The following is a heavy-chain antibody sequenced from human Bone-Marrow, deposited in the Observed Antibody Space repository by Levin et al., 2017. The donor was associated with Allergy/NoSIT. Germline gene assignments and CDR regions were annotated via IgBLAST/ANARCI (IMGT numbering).Heavy chain of an antibody. CDR2: IWYDGSNK. CDR3: ARRFGVNFDY. V-gene: IGHV3-33*01. CDR1: GFIFSNYH. D-gene: IGHD3-10*01. J-gene: IGHJ4*02. Sequence: GGSLRLSCAASGFIFSNYHMHWVRQTPGKGLEWVAYIWYDGSNKKFVDFFPCRFPISRDNSKDTVYLQMNSLRDEDTGVYYCARRFGVNFDYWGQGALVSVSS.